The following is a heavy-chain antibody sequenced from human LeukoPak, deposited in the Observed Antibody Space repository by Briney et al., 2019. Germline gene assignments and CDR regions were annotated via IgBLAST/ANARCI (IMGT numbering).Heavy chain of an antibody. Sequence: PSETLSLTCTFSGGSISSYYWSWIRQPPGKGLEWIGYIYYSGSANSNPSLKSRVTISVDTSSNQFSLKLNSVTAADTAVYYCARRAYGSGSFNRYHFDYWGQGTLVAVSS. J-gene: IGHJ4*02. CDR1: GGSISSYY. V-gene: IGHV4-59*08. CDR3: ARRAYGSGSFNRYHFDY. CDR2: IYYSGSA. D-gene: IGHD3-10*01.